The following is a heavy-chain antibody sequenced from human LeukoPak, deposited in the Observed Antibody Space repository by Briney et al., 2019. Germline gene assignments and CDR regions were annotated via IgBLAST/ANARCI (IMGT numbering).Heavy chain of an antibody. V-gene: IGHV4-39*01. CDR1: GGSFSSSSYY. J-gene: IGHJ4*02. D-gene: IGHD3-22*01. CDR2: VYCSGST. Sequence: SETLSLTCTVSGGSFSSSSYYWGWIRQPPGKGLEWIGSVYCSGSTYYNSSLQSRITISVDTSKNQFSLKLTSVTAADTAVYYCASDRSGLSFCFWGQGTLVTVSS. CDR3: ASDRSGLSFCF.